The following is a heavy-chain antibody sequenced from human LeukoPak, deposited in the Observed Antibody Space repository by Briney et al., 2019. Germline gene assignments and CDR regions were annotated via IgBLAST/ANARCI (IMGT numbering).Heavy chain of an antibody. CDR1: GGSISSYY. J-gene: IGHJ4*02. CDR2: IYYSGST. CDR3: ARGPGNPGRIYSYGSMQPFDY. Sequence: PSETLSLTCTVSGGSISSYYWSWIRQPPGKGLEWIGYIYYSGSTNYNPSLKSRVTISVDTSKNQFSLKLSSVTAADTAVYYCARGPGNPGRIYSYGSMQPFDYWGQGTLVTVSS. V-gene: IGHV4-59*01. D-gene: IGHD5-18*01.